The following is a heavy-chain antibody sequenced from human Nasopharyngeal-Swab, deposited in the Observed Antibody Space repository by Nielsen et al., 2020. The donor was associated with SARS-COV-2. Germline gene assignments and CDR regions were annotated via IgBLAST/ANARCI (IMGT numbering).Heavy chain of an antibody. CDR2: IGTAGDT. J-gene: IGHJ4*02. V-gene: IGHV3-13*01. D-gene: IGHD3-22*01. CDR3: ARGKYDSSGYYLGDYYFDY. CDR1: GFTFSSYD. Sequence: GESLKISCEASGFTFSSYDMHWVRQATGKGLEWVSAIGTAGDTYYPGTVKGRFTISRENATNSLYLQMNSLRAGDTAVYYCARGKYDSSGYYLGDYYFDYWGQGTLVTVSS.